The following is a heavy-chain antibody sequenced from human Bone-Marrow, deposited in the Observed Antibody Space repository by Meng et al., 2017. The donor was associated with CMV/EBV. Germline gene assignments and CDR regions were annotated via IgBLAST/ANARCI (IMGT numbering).Heavy chain of an antibody. CDR2: IKSKTDGGTI. CDR1: GFTFTNAW. Sequence: GGSLRLSCAASGFTFTNAWMSWVRQAPGKGLEWVGRIKSKTDGGTIDYAAPVKARFTISRDDSKNTLYVQMNSLKTEDTAVYYCTTDTSGYVDWGQGKLVTVSS. D-gene: IGHD3-22*01. J-gene: IGHJ4*02. V-gene: IGHV3-15*01. CDR3: TTDTSGYVD.